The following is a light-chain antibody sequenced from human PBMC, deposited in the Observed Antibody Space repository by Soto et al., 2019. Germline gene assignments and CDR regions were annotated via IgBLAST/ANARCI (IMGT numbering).Light chain of an antibody. CDR2: GAS. V-gene: IGKV3-20*01. J-gene: IGKJ3*01. CDR1: QSVSSSY. Sequence: PVERVPLCSKASQSVSSSYLTWYQQKPGQAPRLLIYGASTRATSIPARFSGSGSGTDFTLTISRLEPEDFAVYYCQQYDTSPTLGQRSKVDI. CDR3: QQYDTSPT.